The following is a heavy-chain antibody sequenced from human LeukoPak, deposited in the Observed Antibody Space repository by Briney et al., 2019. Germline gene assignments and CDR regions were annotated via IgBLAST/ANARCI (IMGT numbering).Heavy chain of an antibody. CDR3: ARDRVAAYCSSTSCYDAWFDP. J-gene: IGHJ5*02. CDR1: GYTFSNYA. CDR2: INAGNGNT. D-gene: IGHD2-2*01. V-gene: IGHV1-3*03. Sequence: ASVKVSCKASGYTFSNYAVLWVRQAPGQRLEWMGWINAGNGNTKYSQDFQGRVSITRDTSASTAYMELGSLRSEDMAVYYCARDRVAAYCSSTSCYDAWFDPWGQGTLVTVSS.